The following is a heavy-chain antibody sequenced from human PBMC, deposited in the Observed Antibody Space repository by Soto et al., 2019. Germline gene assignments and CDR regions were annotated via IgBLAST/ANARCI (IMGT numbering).Heavy chain of an antibody. D-gene: IGHD6-19*01. CDR2: ISGYNGKT. CDR3: ARDETYTAGWYFEH. V-gene: IGHV1-18*01. Sequence: QVQLVQSGAEVKKRGASVKVSCKASGYMFNSYGMSWLRQAPGQGLEWIGWISGYNGKTDLAQKFQGRVTMTTEASTSTVNMELTSLRFKDTALYYCARDETYTAGWYFEHWGQGTLVTVPS. J-gene: IGHJ4*02. CDR1: GYMFNSYG.